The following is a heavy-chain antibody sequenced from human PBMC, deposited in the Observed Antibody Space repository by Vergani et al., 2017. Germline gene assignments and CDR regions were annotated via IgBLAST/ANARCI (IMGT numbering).Heavy chain of an antibody. D-gene: IGHD1-7*01. CDR2: IYYSGST. Sequence: QLQLQESGPGLVKPSETLSLTCTVSGGSISSSSYYWGWIRQPPGKGLEWIGSIYYSGSTYYNPSLNSRVTISVDTSKNQFSLKLSSVTAAVTAVYYCARQRGNWNYGHHDYWGQGTLVTVSS. V-gene: IGHV4-39*01. J-gene: IGHJ4*02. CDR1: GGSISSSSYY. CDR3: ARQRGNWNYGHHDY.